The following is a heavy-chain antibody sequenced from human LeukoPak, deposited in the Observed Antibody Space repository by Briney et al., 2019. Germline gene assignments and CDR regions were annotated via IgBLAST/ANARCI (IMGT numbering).Heavy chain of an antibody. V-gene: IGHV1-69*04. CDR2: IMPILGIA. CDR1: GGTFSCYA. CDR3: AIFLSTYYYDSSGYSIPVDY. Sequence: SVKVSCKASGGTFSCYATSWVRQAPGQGLEWMGRIMPILGIANYAQKFQGRVTITADKSTSTAYMELSSLRSEDTAVYYCAIFLSTYYYDSSGYSIPVDYWGQGTLVTVSS. D-gene: IGHD3-22*01. J-gene: IGHJ4*02.